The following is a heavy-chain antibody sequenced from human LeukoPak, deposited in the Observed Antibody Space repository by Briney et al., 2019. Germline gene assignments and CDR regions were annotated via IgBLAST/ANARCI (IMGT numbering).Heavy chain of an antibody. CDR2: ISPNSCGT. D-gene: IGHD1-26*01. CDR1: GYTFTGYY. V-gene: IGHV1-2*02. CDR3: ARAADWELLTSNFYY. J-gene: IGHJ4*02. Sequence: GASVKVSCKASGYTFTGYYMHWVRQAPGQGLAWMGWISPNSCGTNYVQKFQGRVTMTRDTSISTAYMELRRLRSGDTAVYYCARAADWELLTSNFYYWGQGTLVTVSS.